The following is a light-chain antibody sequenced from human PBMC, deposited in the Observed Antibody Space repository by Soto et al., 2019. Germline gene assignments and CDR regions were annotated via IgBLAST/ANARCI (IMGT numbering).Light chain of an antibody. CDR1: SSNIGAGYD. V-gene: IGLV1-40*01. Sequence: QSVLTQPPSVSGAPGQRVTISCTGSSSNIGAGYDVHWYQQLPGTAPKLLIYGNSNRPSGVPDRFSGSKSRTSASLAITGFQAEDEADYYCQSYDSSLSLSKFGGGTKVTVL. CDR3: QSYDSSLSLSK. CDR2: GNS. J-gene: IGLJ2*01.